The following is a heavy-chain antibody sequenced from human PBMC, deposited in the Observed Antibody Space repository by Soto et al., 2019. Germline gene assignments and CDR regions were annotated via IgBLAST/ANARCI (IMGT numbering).Heavy chain of an antibody. CDR1: GGTFSSYA. CDR2: IIPIFGTA. J-gene: IGHJ2*01. D-gene: IGHD6-19*01. Sequence: QVQLVQSGAEVKKPGSSVKVSCKASGGTFSSYAISWVRQAPGQGLEWMGGIIPIFGTANYAQKFQGRVTITAHESTSTAYMELSSLRDEDTAVYYCARIRAGGLIAVAGHLYFDLWGRGTLVTVSS. CDR3: ARIRAGGLIAVAGHLYFDL. V-gene: IGHV1-69*12.